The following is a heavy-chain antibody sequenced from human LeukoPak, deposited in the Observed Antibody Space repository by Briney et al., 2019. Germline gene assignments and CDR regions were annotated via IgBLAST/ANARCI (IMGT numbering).Heavy chain of an antibody. D-gene: IGHD6-13*01. Sequence: PSETLSLTCAVSGGSISSSNWWSWVRQPPGKGLEWIGEIYHSGSTNYNPSLKSRVTISVDKSKNQFSLKLSFVTAADTAVYYCARYAGYSSSWYSDYWGQGTLVTVSS. CDR1: GGSISSSNW. CDR2: IYHSGST. V-gene: IGHV4-4*02. CDR3: ARYAGYSSSWYSDY. J-gene: IGHJ4*02.